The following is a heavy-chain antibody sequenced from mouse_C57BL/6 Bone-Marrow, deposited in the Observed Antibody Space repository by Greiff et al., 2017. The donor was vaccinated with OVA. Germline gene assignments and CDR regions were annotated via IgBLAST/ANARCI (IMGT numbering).Heavy chain of an antibody. CDR1: DSEVFPIAY. Sequence: QVKLLQSGSELRSPGSSVKLSCKDFDSEVFPIAYMSWVRTKPGHGFEWIGGILSSIGRTIYGEKFEDKAILDADTLSNTAYLELNSLTSEDSSIYYCAMMRGGYYCAMDDWGKGTTVTVSS. CDR3: AMMRGGYYCAMDD. CDR2: ILSSIGRT. V-gene: IGHV15-2*01. J-gene: IGHJ4*01. D-gene: IGHD2-2*01.